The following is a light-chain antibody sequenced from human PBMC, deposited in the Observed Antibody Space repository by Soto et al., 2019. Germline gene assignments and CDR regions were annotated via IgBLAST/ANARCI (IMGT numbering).Light chain of an antibody. Sequence: DIQMTQSPSSLSASVGDRVIITCRASQGIRSHLAWFQQKPGKAPKSLIYDASNLQSGVPSKFSGSGSGTDFTLTINSLQPEDFATYYCLQYDTYPRTFGPGTKVDIK. CDR2: DAS. CDR3: LQYDTYPRT. CDR1: QGIRSH. J-gene: IGKJ3*01. V-gene: IGKV1-16*02.